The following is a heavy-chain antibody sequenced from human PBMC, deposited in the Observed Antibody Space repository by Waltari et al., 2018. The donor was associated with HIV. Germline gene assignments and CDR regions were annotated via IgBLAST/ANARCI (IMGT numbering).Heavy chain of an antibody. D-gene: IGHD2-2*03. J-gene: IGHJ5*02. Sequence: QVQLQESGPGLVKPSETLSLTCTVSGGSISSYYWSWIRQPAGKGLEWIGRIYTSGSTNYNPSLKRRVTMSVDTSKNQFSLKLSSVTAADTAVYYCARGTVDGYCSSTSCYDIAALTSWGQGTLVTVSS. CDR2: IYTSGST. CDR1: GGSISSYY. CDR3: ARGTVDGYCSSTSCYDIAALTS. V-gene: IGHV4-4*07.